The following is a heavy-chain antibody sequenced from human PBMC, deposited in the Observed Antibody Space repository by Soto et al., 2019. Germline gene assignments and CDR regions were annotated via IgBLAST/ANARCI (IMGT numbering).Heavy chain of an antibody. J-gene: IGHJ3*02. CDR3: ARAWFPVVPAAMRAFDI. D-gene: IGHD2-2*01. V-gene: IGHV4-34*01. CDR1: GGSFSGYY. CDR2: INHSGST. Sequence: SETLSLTCAVYGGSFSGYYWSWIRQPPGKGLEWIGEINHSGSTNYNPSLKSRVTISVDTSKNQFSLKLSSVTAADTAVYYCARAWFPVVPAAMRAFDIWGQGTMVTVSS.